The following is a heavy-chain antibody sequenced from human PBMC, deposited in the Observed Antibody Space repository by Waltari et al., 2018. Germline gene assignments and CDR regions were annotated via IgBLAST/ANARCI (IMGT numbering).Heavy chain of an antibody. CDR2: ICSRGRNT. Sequence: EVQLLESGGGLVQPGGSLRLSCAASGFTFSSYDMSWVRQAPGKGLEWVSVICSRGRNTYYADSVKGRFTISRDDSKNTLYLQMNSLRAEDTAVYYCAKGPAARTNWFDPWGQGTLVTVSS. D-gene: IGHD2-2*01. CDR3: AKGPAARTNWFDP. CDR1: GFTFSSYD. J-gene: IGHJ5*02. V-gene: IGHV3-23*01.